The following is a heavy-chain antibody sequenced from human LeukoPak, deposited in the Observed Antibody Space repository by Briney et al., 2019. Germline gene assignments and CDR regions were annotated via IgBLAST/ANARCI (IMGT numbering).Heavy chain of an antibody. CDR2: IYSGGST. Sequence: GGSLRLSCAASGFTVSSNYMSWVRQAPGKGLEWVSVIYSGGSTYYADSVKGRFTISRDNSKNTLYLQMNSLRAEDTAVYYCAKELGVGATRSGYWGQGTLVTVSS. D-gene: IGHD1-26*01. CDR3: AKELGVGATRSGY. J-gene: IGHJ4*02. V-gene: IGHV3-66*01. CDR1: GFTVSSNY.